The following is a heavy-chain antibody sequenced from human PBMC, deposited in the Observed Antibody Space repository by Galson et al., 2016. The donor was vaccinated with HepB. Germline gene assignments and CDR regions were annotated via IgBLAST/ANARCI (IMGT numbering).Heavy chain of an antibody. J-gene: IGHJ4*02. Sequence: SLRLSCAASGFTFSKYALSWVRQAPGKGLEWISAIHLAGRDIYYSDSVRGRFTISRDDSKNMLYRQMNNLRDEDTAVYYCTKHEGRTHDYWGQGTLVTVSS. D-gene: IGHD2-15*01. CDR3: TKHEGRTHDY. CDR1: GFTFSKYA. CDR2: IHLAGRDI. V-gene: IGHV3-23*01.